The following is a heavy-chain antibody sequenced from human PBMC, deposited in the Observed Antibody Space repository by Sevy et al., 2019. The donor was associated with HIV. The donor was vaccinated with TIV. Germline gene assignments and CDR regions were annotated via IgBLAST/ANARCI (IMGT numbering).Heavy chain of an antibody. CDR2: ISGSGGYT. D-gene: IGHD6-13*01. J-gene: IGHJ4*02. V-gene: IGHV3-23*01. CDR3: EAIATAGRDY. CDR1: GFIFNSYV. Sequence: GGSLRLSCAASGFIFNSYVMSWVRQAPGKGLEWVSSISGSGGYTYYAATVRGRFTNSRDNSNNMLYLQMNSLRAEETAVYYCEAIATAGRDYWGQGTLVTVSS.